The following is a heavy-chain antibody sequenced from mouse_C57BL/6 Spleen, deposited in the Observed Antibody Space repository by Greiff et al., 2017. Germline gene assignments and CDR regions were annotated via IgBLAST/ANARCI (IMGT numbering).Heavy chain of an antibody. CDR3: ARADYCNSDVDY. CDR1: GYTFTSYW. D-gene: IGHD1-1*01. CDR2: INPSNGGP. J-gene: IGHJ2*01. Sequence: VQLQQSGTELVKPGASVKLSCKASGYTFTSYWMNWVKQRPGQGLEWIGNINPSNGGPNYNEKFKSKATLTVDKSSSTAYMQLSSLTSEDSSVYYCARADYCNSDVDYWGQGTTLTVSS. V-gene: IGHV1-53*01.